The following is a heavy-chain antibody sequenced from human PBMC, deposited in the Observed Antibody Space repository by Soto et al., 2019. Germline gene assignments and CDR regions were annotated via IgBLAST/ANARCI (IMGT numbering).Heavy chain of an antibody. CDR1: GFXFDDYA. D-gene: IGHD3-22*01. V-gene: IGHV3-9*01. CDR2: ISWNSGSI. Sequence: XLRLSCATSGFXFDDYAMHWVRQAPGKGLELVSVISWNSGSIGYADSVKCRFTISRDNAKNSLYLQMNSLRAEDTDLYYCAKDYDSSGYYCDYWGQGTLVTVSS. J-gene: IGHJ4*02. CDR3: AKDYDSSGYYCDY.